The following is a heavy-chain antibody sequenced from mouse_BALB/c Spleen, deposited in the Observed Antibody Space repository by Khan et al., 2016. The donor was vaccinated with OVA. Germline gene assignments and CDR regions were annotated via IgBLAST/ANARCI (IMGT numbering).Heavy chain of an antibody. CDR2: IDPFSGDT. CDR1: GYSFTTYY. J-gene: IGHJ3*01. V-gene: IGHV1S135*01. CDR3: TRHGYVAWFTY. Sequence: EVELVESGPELMKPGTSVKISCKASGYSFTTYYIHWVMQSPGKSLEWIGYIDPFSGDTTFNQKFKGKATLTVDKSSSTAYIHLSNLTSEDSAIYYCTRHGYVAWFTYWGQGTLVTVSA. D-gene: IGHD2-2*01.